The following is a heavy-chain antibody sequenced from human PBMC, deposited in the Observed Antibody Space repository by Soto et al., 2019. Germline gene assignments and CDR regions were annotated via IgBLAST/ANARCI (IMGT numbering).Heavy chain of an antibody. V-gene: IGHV1-69*06. Sequence: KVSCKAFGGSFSSISITWVRQAPGQGLEWMGGIIPIFGSTTYAQKFEGRVTITADKSTYTAYLELTSLRSEDTAVYYCARDKRYYDSSGFYDIDYWGQGTLATVSS. CDR1: GGSFSSIS. CDR3: ARDKRYYDSSGFYDIDY. CDR2: IIPIFGST. D-gene: IGHD3-22*01. J-gene: IGHJ4*02.